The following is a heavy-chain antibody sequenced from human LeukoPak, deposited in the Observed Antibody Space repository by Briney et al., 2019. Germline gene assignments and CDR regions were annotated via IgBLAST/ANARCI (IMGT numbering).Heavy chain of an antibody. CDR3: TRGRYNWNYFAY. V-gene: IGHV1-2*02. J-gene: IGHJ4*02. CDR1: GFTFSGSY. Sequence: ASVKVSCKASGFTFSGSYIHWVRQAPGQGLEWMGWINPKSGDTKYARKFQGRVTMTWDTSISTAYMELSRLRSDDTAIFYCTRGRYNWNYFAYWGQGTLVTVSS. D-gene: IGHD1-20*01. CDR2: INPKSGDT.